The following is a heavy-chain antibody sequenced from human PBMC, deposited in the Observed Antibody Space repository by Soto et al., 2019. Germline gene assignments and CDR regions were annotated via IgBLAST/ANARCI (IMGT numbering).Heavy chain of an antibody. CDR2: ISYDGSNE. D-gene: IGHD2-2*01. CDR1: GFTFTSYG. CDR3: AKHGIAVVPGAISGSGWYVDY. Sequence: QVELVESGGGVVQPGRPLRLSCAVSGFTFTSYGIHWVRQAPGKGLEWVAFISYDGSNEFYADSLKGRFTISRDNSKNTLYLQMNNLRAEDTAVYYCAKHGIAVVPGAISGSGWYVDYWGQGTLVTVSS. J-gene: IGHJ4*02. V-gene: IGHV3-30*18.